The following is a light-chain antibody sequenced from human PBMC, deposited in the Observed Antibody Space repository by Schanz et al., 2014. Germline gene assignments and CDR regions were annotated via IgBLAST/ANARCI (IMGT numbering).Light chain of an antibody. Sequence: QSALTQPASVSGSPGQSITISCTGTSSDVGGYDYVSWYQQLPGKAPKLMIYEVSKRPSGVPDRFSGSKSGNTASLTISGLQAEDDADYYCCSYAGSPYVFGTGTKLTVL. V-gene: IGLV2-8*01. CDR3: CSYAGSPYV. CDR1: SSDVGGYDY. J-gene: IGLJ1*01. CDR2: EVS.